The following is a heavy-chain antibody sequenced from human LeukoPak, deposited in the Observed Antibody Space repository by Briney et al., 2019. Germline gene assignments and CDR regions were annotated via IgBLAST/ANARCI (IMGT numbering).Heavy chain of an antibody. CDR1: GFTFSSYA. V-gene: IGHV4-31*02. J-gene: IGHJ4*02. CDR2: IHYSGST. D-gene: IGHD6-19*01. Sequence: KPGGSLRLSCAASGFTFSSYAMSWIRQHPGKGLEWIGYIHYSGSTYYNPSLKSRLTISVDTSKNQFSLKVSSVTAADTAVYYCARAKYNSGWYLDYWGQGTLVTVSS. CDR3: ARAKYNSGWYLDY.